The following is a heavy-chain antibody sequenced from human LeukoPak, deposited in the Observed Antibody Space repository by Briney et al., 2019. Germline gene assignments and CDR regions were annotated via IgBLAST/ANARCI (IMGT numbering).Heavy chain of an antibody. J-gene: IGHJ4*02. CDR2: LSGSGYNT. D-gene: IGHD2-2*01. V-gene: IGHV3-23*01. CDR1: GLTFSSHA. Sequence: PGGSLRLSCAASGLTFSSHALSWVRQAPGKGLEWVSSLSGSGYNTYYADSVKGRFTISRDNSNNTVYLQMNSLRAEDTAVYYCAKDPYGTRYFDYWGQGTLVTVSS. CDR3: AKDPYGTRYFDY.